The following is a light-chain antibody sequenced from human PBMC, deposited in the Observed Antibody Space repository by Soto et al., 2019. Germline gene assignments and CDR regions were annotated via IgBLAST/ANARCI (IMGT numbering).Light chain of an antibody. Sequence: EIVMTQSPATLSVNPGGRAALSFRASQSVSSKLAWYRQRPVQAPRLVIYDTSTRATGVPAKFSGSGSGTEFTLTISSLQPEDFAVYYCQQYNNWPPVTFAQGTKVDI. J-gene: IGKJ1*01. V-gene: IGKV3-15*01. CDR1: QSVSSK. CDR2: DTS. CDR3: QQYNNWPPVT.